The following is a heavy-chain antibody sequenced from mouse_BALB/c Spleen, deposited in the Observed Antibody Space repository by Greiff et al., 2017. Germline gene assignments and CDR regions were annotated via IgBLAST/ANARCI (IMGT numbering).Heavy chain of an antibody. J-gene: IGHJ2*01. Sequence: QVQLQQSGAELARPGASVKLPCKASGYTFTSYWMQWVKQRPGQGLEWIGAIYPGDGDTRYTQKFKGKATLTADKSSSTAYMQLSSLASEDSAVYYCARWGADYDWGQGTTLTVSS. CDR3: ARWGADYD. CDR1: GYTFTSYW. CDR2: IYPGDGDT. D-gene: IGHD2-4*01. V-gene: IGHV1-87*01.